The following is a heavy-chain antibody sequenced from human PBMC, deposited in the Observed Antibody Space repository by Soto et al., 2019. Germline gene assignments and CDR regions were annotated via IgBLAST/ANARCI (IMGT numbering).Heavy chain of an antibody. CDR3: ARHLSHLKSGWFDP. Sequence: QEQLVESGGGVVQPGRSLRLSCAASGFTFINYAMHWVRQAPGKGLELVALISGDGSNEYYADSVKGRFTISRDNSRNTLYLQMNSLRAEDTAVYYCARHLSHLKSGWFDPWGQGTLVTVSS. D-gene: IGHD3-3*02. CDR2: ISGDGSNE. CDR1: GFTFINYA. J-gene: IGHJ5*02. V-gene: IGHV3-30-3*01.